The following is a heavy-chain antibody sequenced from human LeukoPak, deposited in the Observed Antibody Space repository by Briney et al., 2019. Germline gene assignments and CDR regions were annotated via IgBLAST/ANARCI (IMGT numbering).Heavy chain of an antibody. CDR3: ARDKWPDAFDI. D-gene: IGHD2-8*01. V-gene: IGHV3-21*01. Sequence: GGSLRLSCAASGFTFSSYGMHWVRQAPGKGLEWVSSISSSSSYIYYADSVEGRFTISRDNAKNSLYLQMNSLRAEDTAVYYCARDKWPDAFDIWGQGTMVTVSS. J-gene: IGHJ3*02. CDR1: GFTFSSYG. CDR2: ISSSSSYI.